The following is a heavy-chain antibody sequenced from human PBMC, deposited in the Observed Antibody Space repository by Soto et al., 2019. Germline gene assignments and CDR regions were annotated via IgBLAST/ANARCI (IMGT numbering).Heavy chain of an antibody. D-gene: IGHD3-22*01. CDR1: GFTFSSYG. Sequence: GGSLRLSCAASGFTFSSYGMHWVRQAPGEGLEYVSAISSNGGSTYYADSVKGRFTISRDNSKNTLYLQMSSLRVEDTAVYYCVKDHFWGLDSSGNFDYWGQGTLVTVSS. V-gene: IGHV3-64D*06. CDR3: VKDHFWGLDSSGNFDY. J-gene: IGHJ4*02. CDR2: ISSNGGST.